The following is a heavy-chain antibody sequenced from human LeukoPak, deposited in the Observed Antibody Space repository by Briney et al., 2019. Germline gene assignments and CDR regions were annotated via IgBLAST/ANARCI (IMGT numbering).Heavy chain of an antibody. CDR3: AGDTVTRGFDY. V-gene: IGHV4-59*01. Sequence: SETLSLTCTVSGGSISSYYWSWIRQPPGKGLEYIGYIYYSGSTNYNPSLKSRVTISVDTSKNQFSLKLSSVTAADTAVYYCAGDTVTRGFDYWGQGTLVTVSS. CDR1: GGSISSYY. CDR2: IYYSGST. D-gene: IGHD4-17*01. J-gene: IGHJ4*02.